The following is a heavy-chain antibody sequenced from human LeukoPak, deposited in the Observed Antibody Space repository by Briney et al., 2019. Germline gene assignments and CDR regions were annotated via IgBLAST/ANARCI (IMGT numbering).Heavy chain of an antibody. D-gene: IGHD6-13*01. CDR2: IYTSGST. J-gene: IGHJ6*03. Sequence: SETLSLTCTVSGGSISSYYWSWIRQPAGKGLEWIGRIYTSGSTNYNPSLKSRVTMSVDTSKNQFSLNLRSVSAADTAVYYCARYGAQQLRRGYYYYMDVWGKGTTVTVSS. V-gene: IGHV4-4*07. CDR3: ARYGAQQLRRGYYYYMDV. CDR1: GGSISSYY.